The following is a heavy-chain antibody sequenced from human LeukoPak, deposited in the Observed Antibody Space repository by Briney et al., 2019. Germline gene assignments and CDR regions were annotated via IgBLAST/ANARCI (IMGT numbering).Heavy chain of an antibody. CDR1: GFIFSDHY. J-gene: IGHJ4*02. D-gene: IGHD2-2*01. CDR3: ANHLACGSTSCPSFDD. CDR2: IAGSGFPI. Sequence: GGSLRLSCAASGFIFSDHYMTWIRQAPGKGLEWVSYIAGSGFPIYYADSVKGRFTISRDNAKNSLYLQMNSLRADDTAVYYCANHLACGSTSCPSFDDWGQGTLVTVSS. V-gene: IGHV3-11*04.